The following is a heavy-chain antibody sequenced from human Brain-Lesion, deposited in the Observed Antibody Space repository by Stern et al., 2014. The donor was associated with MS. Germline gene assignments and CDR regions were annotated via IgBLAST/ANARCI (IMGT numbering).Heavy chain of an antibody. CDR1: GYTFTGYY. Sequence: QVQLVQSGAGVKQPGASVKVSCKASGYTFTGYYMYWVRQAPGQGLEWMGWIKPNSGGTHYAQKFQGRVTMTRDTSITTAYMELSRLRSDGTAVYYCARGYYGSGRPQKGMDVWGQGTTVTVSS. CDR2: IKPNSGGT. J-gene: IGHJ6*02. V-gene: IGHV1-2*02. CDR3: ARGYYGSGRPQKGMDV. D-gene: IGHD3-10*01.